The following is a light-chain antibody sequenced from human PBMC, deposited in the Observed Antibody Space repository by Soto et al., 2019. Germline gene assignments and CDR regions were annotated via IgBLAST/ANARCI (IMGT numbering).Light chain of an antibody. V-gene: IGLV6-57*04. CDR1: SGSIASNY. CDR2: EDN. J-gene: IGLJ2*01. Sequence: NFMLTQPHSVSESPGKTVTISCTRSSGSIASNYVQWYQQRPGSAPTTVISEDNQRPSGVPDRFSGSIDSSSNSASLTISGLKTEDEADYYCQSYDSSNQGVIFGGGTKVTVL. CDR3: QSYDSSNQGVI.